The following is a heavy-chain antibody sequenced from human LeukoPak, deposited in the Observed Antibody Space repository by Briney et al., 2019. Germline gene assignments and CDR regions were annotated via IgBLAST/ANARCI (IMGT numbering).Heavy chain of an antibody. CDR2: IWYDGSNK. D-gene: IGHD3-16*01. J-gene: IGHJ4*02. V-gene: IGHV3-30*02. CDR3: VRDWLGLHHKYFDS. Sequence: GGSLRLSCAKSGFSFSAYSMHWVRQAPGKGLEWVAYIWYDGSNKDYANSVKGRFTISRDTSKSTVYLQMNSLRPDDTAVYYCVRDWLGLHHKYFDSWGQGTLVTVSS. CDR1: GFSFSAYS.